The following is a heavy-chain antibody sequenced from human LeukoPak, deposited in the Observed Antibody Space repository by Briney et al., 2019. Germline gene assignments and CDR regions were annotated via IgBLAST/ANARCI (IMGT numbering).Heavy chain of an antibody. J-gene: IGHJ4*02. Sequence: GESLKISCKGSGYSFTSYWNGWVRQMPGKGLEWMGIIYPGDSDTRYSPSFQGQVTISADKSISTAYLQWSSLKASDTAMYYCARLADYGSGSPYYFDYWGQGTLVTVSS. D-gene: IGHD3-10*01. CDR3: ARLADYGSGSPYYFDY. V-gene: IGHV5-51*01. CDR1: GYSFTSYW. CDR2: IYPGDSDT.